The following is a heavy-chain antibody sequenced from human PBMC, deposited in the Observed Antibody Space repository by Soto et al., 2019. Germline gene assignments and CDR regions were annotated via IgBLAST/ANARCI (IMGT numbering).Heavy chain of an antibody. CDR1: GYTFTSYG. CDR3: ARNRNCSSTSCYTSLDY. V-gene: IGHV1-18*01. D-gene: IGHD2-2*02. J-gene: IGHJ4*02. Sequence: ASVKVSCKASGYTFTSYGISWVRQAPGQGLEWMGWISAYNGNTNYAQKLQGRVTMTTDTSTSTAYMELRSLRSDDTAVYYCARNRNCSSTSCYTSLDYWGQGTLVTVSS. CDR2: ISAYNGNT.